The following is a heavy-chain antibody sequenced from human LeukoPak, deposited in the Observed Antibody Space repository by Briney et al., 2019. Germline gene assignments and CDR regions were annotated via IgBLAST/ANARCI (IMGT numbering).Heavy chain of an antibody. CDR1: GYLFTELS. V-gene: IGHV1-24*01. J-gene: IGHJ5*02. D-gene: IGHD4-17*01. CDR3: AREYGDGLLDP. Sequence: ASVKVSCKVFGYLFTELSMHWVRQVPGKGPEWMGGFDAEDGETIYAQKFQGRVTMTEDTSTDTAYMELRSLRSDDTAVYYCAREYGDGLLDPWGQGTLVTVSS. CDR2: FDAEDGET.